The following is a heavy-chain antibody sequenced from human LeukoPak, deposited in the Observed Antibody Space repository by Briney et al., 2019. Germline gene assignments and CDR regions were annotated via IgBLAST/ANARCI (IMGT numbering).Heavy chain of an antibody. CDR3: ARVNYDFWSGYYISWFDP. CDR1: GYSISSGYY. J-gene: IGHJ5*02. CDR2: IYHSGST. Sequence: PSETLSLTCTVSGYSISSGYYWGWIRQPPGKGLEWIGSIYHSGSTYYNPSLKSRVTISVDTSKNQFSLKLSSVTAADTAVYYCARVNYDFWSGYYISWFDPWGQGTLVTVSS. D-gene: IGHD3-3*01. V-gene: IGHV4-38-2*02.